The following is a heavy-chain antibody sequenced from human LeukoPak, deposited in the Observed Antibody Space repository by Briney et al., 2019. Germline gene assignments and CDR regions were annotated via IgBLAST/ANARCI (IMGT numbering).Heavy chain of an antibody. D-gene: IGHD3-22*01. V-gene: IGHV1-69*04. CDR1: GGTFSSYA. CDR3: ARGGDSSGYYYSWFDP. CDR2: IIPILGIA. J-gene: IGHJ5*02. Sequence: SVKVSCKASGGTFSSYAISWVRQAPGQGLEWMGRIIPILGIANYAQKFQGRVTITADKSTSTAYMELSSLRSEDTAVYYCARGGDSSGYYYSWFDPWGQGTLVTVSS.